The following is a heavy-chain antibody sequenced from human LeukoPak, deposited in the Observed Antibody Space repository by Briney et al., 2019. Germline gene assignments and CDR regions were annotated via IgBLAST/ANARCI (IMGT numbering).Heavy chain of an antibody. V-gene: IGHV3-48*01. D-gene: IGHD5-24*01. Sequence: GGSLRLSCAPSGFTFSAYSMNWVRQAPGKGLEWISYIGISSGNTKYADSVKGRFTISGDKAKNSLYLQMNSLRVEDTAVYYCARDYKYAFDNWGQGTLVTVSS. CDR1: GFTFSAYS. CDR2: IGISSGNT. J-gene: IGHJ4*02. CDR3: ARDYKYAFDN.